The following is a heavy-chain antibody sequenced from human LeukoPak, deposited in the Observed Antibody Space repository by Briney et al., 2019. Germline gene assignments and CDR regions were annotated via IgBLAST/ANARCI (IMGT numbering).Heavy chain of an antibody. J-gene: IGHJ3*01. CDR2: INRDGSST. V-gene: IGHV3-74*01. Sequence: GGSLRLSCAASGFTFSNYWMHWVRQAPGKGLVWVSRINRDGSSTDYLDSVKGRFTISRDNARNTLYLQMNSLRAEGTAVYYCAIVPYVFDLWGQGTMVTVSS. CDR1: GFTFSNYW. CDR3: AIVPYVFDL.